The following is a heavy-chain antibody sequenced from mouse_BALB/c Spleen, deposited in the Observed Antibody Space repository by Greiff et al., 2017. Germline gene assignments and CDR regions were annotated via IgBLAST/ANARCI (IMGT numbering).Heavy chain of an antibody. D-gene: IGHD1-1*01. CDR2: ISSGGSYT. J-gene: IGHJ4*01. CDR1: GFTFSSYA. Sequence: GHLVESGGGLLKPGGSLKLSCAASGFTFSSYAMSWVRQTPEKRLEWVATISSGGSYTYYPDSVKGRFTISRDNAKNTLYLQMSSLRSEDTAMYYCAKDYSYAMDYWGQGTSVTVSS. V-gene: IGHV5-9-3*01. CDR3: AKDYSYAMDY.